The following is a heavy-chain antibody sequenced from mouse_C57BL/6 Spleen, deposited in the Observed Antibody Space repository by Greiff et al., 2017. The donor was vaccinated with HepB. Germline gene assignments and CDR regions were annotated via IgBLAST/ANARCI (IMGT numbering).Heavy chain of an antibody. J-gene: IGHJ1*03. Sequence: EVKLEESGGGLVQPGGSMKLSCVASGFTFSNYWMNWVRQSPEKGLEWVAQIRLKSDNYATHYAESVKGRFTISRDDSKSSVYLQMNNLRAEDTGIYYCTALITTVVAWYFDVWGTGTTVTVSS. V-gene: IGHV6-3*01. CDR1: GFTFSNYW. CDR3: TALITTVVAWYFDV. CDR2: IRLKSDNYAT. D-gene: IGHD1-1*01.